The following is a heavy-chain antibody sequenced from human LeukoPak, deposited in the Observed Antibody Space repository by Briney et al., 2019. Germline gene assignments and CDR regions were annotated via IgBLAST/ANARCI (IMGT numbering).Heavy chain of an antibody. CDR2: IYTSGST. CDR1: GGPISSYY. CDR3: ARGILTGYSNFDY. V-gene: IGHV4-4*09. J-gene: IGHJ4*02. D-gene: IGHD3-9*01. Sequence: SETLSLTCTVSGGPISSYYWSWIRQPPGKGLEWIGYIYTSGSTNYNPSLKSRVTISVDTSKNQFSLKLSSVTAADTAVYYCARGILTGYSNFDYWGQGTLVTVSS.